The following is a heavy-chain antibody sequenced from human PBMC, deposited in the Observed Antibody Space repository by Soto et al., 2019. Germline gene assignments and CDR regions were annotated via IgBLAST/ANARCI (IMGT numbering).Heavy chain of an antibody. CDR1: GFTFSSYG. J-gene: IGHJ4*02. V-gene: IGHV3-33*01. Sequence: QVQLVESGGGVVQPGRSLRLSCAASGFTFSSYGMHWARQAPGKGLEWGAVIWYDGDNKYYADSVRGRFTISRDNSKNTLYLQMSSLRADDTAVYYCARDRGGSSSHGVDFWGQGTLVTVSS. D-gene: IGHD6-13*01. CDR2: IWYDGDNK. CDR3: ARDRGGSSSHGVDF.